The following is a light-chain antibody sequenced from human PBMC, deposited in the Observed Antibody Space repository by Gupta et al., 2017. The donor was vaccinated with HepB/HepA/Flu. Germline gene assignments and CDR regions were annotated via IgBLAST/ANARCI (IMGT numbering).Light chain of an antibody. J-gene: IGKJ4*01. CDR1: QSVDTN. V-gene: IGKV3-15*01. CDR3: QHYNELPLT. Sequence: EVVMKQSPVSLSVSPGERATLSCRTSQSVDTNLAWYQQKPGQAPRLLIYGAFHRATGVPARFSGSGSGTDFTLTISSLQSEDFAVYYCQHYNELPLTFGGGTKVDIK. CDR2: GAF.